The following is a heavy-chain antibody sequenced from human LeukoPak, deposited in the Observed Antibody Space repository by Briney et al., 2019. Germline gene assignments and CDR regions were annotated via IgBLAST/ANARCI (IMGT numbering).Heavy chain of an antibody. CDR2: IYTSGST. CDR3: AREAAVAGSYDY. J-gene: IGHJ4*02. V-gene: IGHV4-4*07. Sequence: SETLSLTCTVSGGSISSHYWSWIRQPAGKGLEWIGRIYTSGSTNYNPSLKSRVTMSVDTSKNQFSLKLSSVTAADTAVYYCAREAAVAGSYDYWGQGTLVTVSS. CDR1: GGSISSHY. D-gene: IGHD6-19*01.